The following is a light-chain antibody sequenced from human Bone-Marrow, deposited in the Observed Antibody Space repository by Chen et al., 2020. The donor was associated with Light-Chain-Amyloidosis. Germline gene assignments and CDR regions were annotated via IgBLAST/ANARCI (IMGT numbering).Light chain of an antibody. CDR1: DLPTKY. V-gene: IGLV3-25*03. CDR2: RDT. J-gene: IGLJ2*01. Sequence: SSALTQPPSVSVSPEQPARIACSGDDLPTKYAYWYQQKPGQAPVLVIHRDTERPSGISERFPGSSSGTTATLTISGVQAEDEADYHCQSADSSGTYEVIFGGGTKLTVL. CDR3: QSADSSGTYEVI.